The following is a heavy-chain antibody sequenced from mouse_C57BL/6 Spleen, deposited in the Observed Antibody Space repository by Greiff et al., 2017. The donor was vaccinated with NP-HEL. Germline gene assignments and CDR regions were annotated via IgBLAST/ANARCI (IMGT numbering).Heavy chain of an antibody. V-gene: IGHV1-81*01. J-gene: IGHJ1*03. Sequence: QVQLQQSGAELARPGASVKLSCKASGYTFTSSGISWVKQRTGQGLEWIGEIYPRSGNTYYNEKFKGKATLTADKSSSTAYMELRSLTSEDSAVYFCARSNWDEYFDVWGTGTTVTVSS. CDR3: ARSNWDEYFDV. CDR2: IYPRSGNT. CDR1: GYTFTSSG. D-gene: IGHD4-1*01.